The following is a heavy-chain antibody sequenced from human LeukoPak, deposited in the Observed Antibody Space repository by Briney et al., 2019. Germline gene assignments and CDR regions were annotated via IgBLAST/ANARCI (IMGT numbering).Heavy chain of an antibody. Sequence: VGSLRLSCAASGFTFCSYAMSWVRQAPGKGLEWASAISGSGGSTYYADSVKGRFTISRDNSKNTLYLQMNSLRVEDTAVYYCAIDPNWGTHSWGQGVLVTVSS. J-gene: IGHJ4*02. CDR1: GFTFCSYA. D-gene: IGHD7-27*01. CDR2: ISGSGGST. CDR3: AIDPNWGTHS. V-gene: IGHV3-23*01.